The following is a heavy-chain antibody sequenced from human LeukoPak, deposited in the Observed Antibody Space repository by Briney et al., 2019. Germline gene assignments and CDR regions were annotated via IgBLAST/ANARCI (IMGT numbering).Heavy chain of an antibody. CDR3: VRDADPRGSNDY. J-gene: IGHJ4*02. V-gene: IGHV3-7*01. CDR2: IKHDGSVQ. CDR1: GFTFSSCW. Sequence: GGSLRLSCAASGFTFSSCWMSWVRQAPGKGPEWVANIKHDGSVQYYVDSFRGRFTISRDNAKNLQFLQMNSLRAEDTAVYFCVRDADPRGSNDYWGQGTLVTVSS.